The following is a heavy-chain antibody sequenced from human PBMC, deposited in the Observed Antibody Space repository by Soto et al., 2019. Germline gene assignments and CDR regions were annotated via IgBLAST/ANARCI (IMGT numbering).Heavy chain of an antibody. Sequence: IPFHGSGYKFTPSWIDWVRQMAGKGLEWMGIIYPGDSDTRYSPSFQCQVTISADTSSNTASLQLSSLKASDTAMDYGARPSRRERADYGMDGWGQGTTVTCSS. CDR2: IYPGDSDT. D-gene: IGHD6-25*01. V-gene: IGHV5-51*01. CDR1: GYKFTPSW. CDR3: ARPSRRERADYGMDG. J-gene: IGHJ6*02.